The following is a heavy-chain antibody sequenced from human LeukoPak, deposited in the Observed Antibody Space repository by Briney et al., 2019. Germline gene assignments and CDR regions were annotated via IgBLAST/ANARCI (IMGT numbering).Heavy chain of an antibody. J-gene: IGHJ4*02. CDR2: ISYDGSNK. Sequence: GGSLRLSCAASGFTFSSYAMRWVRQAPGKGLEWVAVISYDGSNKYYADSVKGRFTISRDNSKNTLYLQMNILRAEDTAVYYCWIHYDYCGQGTLVTVSS. V-gene: IGHV3-30*01. CDR1: GFTFSSYA. CDR3: WIHYDY. D-gene: IGHD5-18*01.